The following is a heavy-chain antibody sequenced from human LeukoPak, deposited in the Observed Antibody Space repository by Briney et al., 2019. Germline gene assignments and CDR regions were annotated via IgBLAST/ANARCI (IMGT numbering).Heavy chain of an antibody. CDR3: ATLQGYHILTGYYRIDY. CDR2: IRYDGSDK. D-gene: IGHD3-9*01. V-gene: IGHV3-30*02. Sequence: PGGSLRLSCAASGFTFSSYGMHWVRQAPGKGLEWVAFIRYDGSDKYYGDSVKGRFTISRDTSKNTLYLQMNSLRDDDTAVYYCATLQGYHILTGYYRIDYWGQGTLVTVSS. J-gene: IGHJ4*02. CDR1: GFTFSSYG.